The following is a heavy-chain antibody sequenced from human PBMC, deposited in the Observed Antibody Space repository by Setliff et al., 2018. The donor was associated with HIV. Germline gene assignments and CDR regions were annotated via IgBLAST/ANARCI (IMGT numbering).Heavy chain of an antibody. CDR1: GFTFSRYG. J-gene: IGHJ6*03. Sequence: AGSLRLSCAASGFTFSRYGMHWFRQAPGKGLEWVAVIWSDGSEKYYGDSVKGRFTISRDNSKNTLYVQMNSLRADDTAAYYCARDREESLWFGDLHYMDVWGKGTTVTVSS. V-gene: IGHV3-33*01. CDR2: IWSDGSEK. CDR3: ARDREESLWFGDLHYMDV. D-gene: IGHD3-10*01.